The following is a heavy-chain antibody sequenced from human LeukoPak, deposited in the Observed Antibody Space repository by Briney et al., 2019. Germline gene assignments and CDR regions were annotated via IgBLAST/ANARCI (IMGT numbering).Heavy chain of an antibody. V-gene: IGHV3-48*03. CDR1: GFTFSSYE. D-gene: IGHD3-10*01. J-gene: IGHJ4*02. CDR3: ARVGRDYYGSGRLDY. CDR2: ISSSGSTI. Sequence: PGGSLRLSCAASGFTFSSYEMNGVRQAPGKGLEWVSYISSSGSTIYYADSAKGRFTISRDNAKNSLYLQMNSLRAENTAVYYCARVGRDYYGSGRLDYWGQGTLVTVSS.